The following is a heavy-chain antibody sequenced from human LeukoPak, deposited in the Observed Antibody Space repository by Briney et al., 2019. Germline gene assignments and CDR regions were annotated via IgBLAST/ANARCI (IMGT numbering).Heavy chain of an antibody. CDR2: LNGAGGST. CDR3: AKPADTGYDNLWASYRYGFAD. Sequence: PGGSLRLSCAASGFTFSSFAMSWVRQAPGKGLEWVSALNGAGGSTYYADSVRGRFSIYRDNFKNTLHLQMNLLRVEDTAVYYCAKPADTGYDNLWASYRYGFADWGQGTLVTVSS. CDR1: GFTFSSFA. D-gene: IGHD3-16*02. J-gene: IGHJ4*02. V-gene: IGHV3-23*01.